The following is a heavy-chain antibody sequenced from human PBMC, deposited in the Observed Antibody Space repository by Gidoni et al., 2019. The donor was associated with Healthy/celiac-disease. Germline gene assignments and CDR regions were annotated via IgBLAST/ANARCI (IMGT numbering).Heavy chain of an antibody. J-gene: IGHJ4*02. D-gene: IGHD6-6*01. CDR3: ARGIAALFDY. Sequence: QLQLQESGPGLVKPLETLSITCTVPGGSISSSSSYWGWIRQPPGKGLEWIGSIYYSGSTSYNPSLKSRVTISVDTSKNQFSLKLSSVTAADTAVYYCARGIAALFDYWGQGTLVTVSS. V-gene: IGHV4-39*01. CDR1: GGSISSSSSY. CDR2: IYYSGST.